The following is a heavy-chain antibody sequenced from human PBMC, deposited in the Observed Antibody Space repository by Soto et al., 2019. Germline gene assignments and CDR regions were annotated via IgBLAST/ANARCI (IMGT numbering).Heavy chain of an antibody. CDR2: ISAYNGNT. D-gene: IGHD3-22*01. J-gene: IGHJ4*02. CDR1: GYTFTSYG. CDR3: ARGVPYDEDSSGYQFDE. Sequence: GHSLQVSCKSSGYTFTSYGISWVRQAPGQGLEWMVWISAYNGNTNYAQKLQGRVTMTTDTSTSTAYMELRSLRSDDTAVYSCARGVPYDEDSSGYQFDEWGKGNVVTV. V-gene: IGHV1-18*01.